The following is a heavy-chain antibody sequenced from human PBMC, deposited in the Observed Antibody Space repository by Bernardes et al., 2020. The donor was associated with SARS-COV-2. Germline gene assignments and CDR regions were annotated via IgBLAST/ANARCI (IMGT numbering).Heavy chain of an antibody. Sequence: SESLSLTCTVSGGSISSYYWSWIRQPPGKGLEWIGYIYYSGSTNYNPSLKSRVTISVDTSKNQFSLKLSSVTAADTAVYYCARHGAAGYYYGMDVWGQGTTVTVSS. CDR1: GGSISSYY. J-gene: IGHJ6*02. V-gene: IGHV4-59*08. CDR3: ARHGAAGYYYGMDV. CDR2: IYYSGST. D-gene: IGHD3-9*01.